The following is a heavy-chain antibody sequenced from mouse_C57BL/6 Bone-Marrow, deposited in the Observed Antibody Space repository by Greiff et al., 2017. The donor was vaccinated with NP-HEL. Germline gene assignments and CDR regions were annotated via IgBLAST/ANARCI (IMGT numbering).Heavy chain of an antibody. Sequence: VQLQQPGAELVKPGASVTLSCKASGYTFTSYWMHWVKQRPGQGLEWIGMIHPNSGSTNYNEKFKSKATLTVDKSSSTAYMQLSSLTSEDSAVYYCARGLRRRYFDVWGTGTTVTVSS. J-gene: IGHJ1*03. D-gene: IGHD2-12*01. V-gene: IGHV1-64*01. CDR1: GYTFTSYW. CDR3: ARGLRRRYFDV. CDR2: IHPNSGST.